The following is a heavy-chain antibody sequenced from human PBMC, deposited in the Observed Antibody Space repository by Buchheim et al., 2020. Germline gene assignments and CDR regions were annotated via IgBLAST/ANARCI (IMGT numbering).Heavy chain of an antibody. D-gene: IGHD5-24*01. V-gene: IGHV4-59*02. CDR2: SYYSGNT. CDR3: ARDLGYNYFDY. J-gene: IGHJ4*02. Sequence: QVQVQESGPGLVKPSETLSLTCTVSGGSVSNYYWSWIRQPPGKGLEWIGYSYYSGNTNYNPSLKSRVTISVDTSKNQFSLKLSSVTAADTAVYYCARDLGYNYFDYWGQGAL. CDR1: GGSVSNYY.